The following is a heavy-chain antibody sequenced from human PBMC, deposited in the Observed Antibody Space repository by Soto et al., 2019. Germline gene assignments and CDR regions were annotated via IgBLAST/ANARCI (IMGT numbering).Heavy chain of an antibody. CDR1: GFIFSNYG. D-gene: IGHD6-19*01. J-gene: IGHJ5*02. CDR2: ISFDGSTT. V-gene: IGHV3-30*18. Sequence: GGSLRLSCTASGFIFSNYGMHWVRQAPGKGLEWVAVISFDGSTTNFADSVEGRFTIARDNSESTLFLQLDSLRAEDTAVYYCAKDERPSGMDNCFDNWGQGTLVTVSS. CDR3: AKDERPSGMDNCFDN.